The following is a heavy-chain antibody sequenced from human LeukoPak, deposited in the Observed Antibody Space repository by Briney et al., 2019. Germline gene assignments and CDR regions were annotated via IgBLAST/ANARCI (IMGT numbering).Heavy chain of an antibody. CDR3: ARHEVKYGSGTYPLGT. D-gene: IGHD3-10*01. CDR1: GGSISSYY. CDR2: IKDSVST. J-gene: IGHJ5*02. V-gene: IGHV4-59*08. Sequence: SETLSLTCTDSGGSISSYYWSWIRQPPGKGLEWIGYIKDSVSTNYNPSLTSRVTISVDKSKNQFSLKLSSVTAADTAVYYCARHEVKYGSGTYPLGTWGQGTLVTVSS.